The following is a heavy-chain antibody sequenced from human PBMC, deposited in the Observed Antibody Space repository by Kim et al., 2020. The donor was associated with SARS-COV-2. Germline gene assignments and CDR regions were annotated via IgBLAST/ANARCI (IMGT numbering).Heavy chain of an antibody. Sequence: SETLSLTCTVSGGSISSGGYYWSWIRQHPGKGLEWIGYIYYSGSTYYNPSLKSRVTISVDTSKNQFSLKLSSVTAADTAVYYCARGVNYYDSSGTHFDYWGQGTLVTVSS. CDR1: GGSISSGGYY. D-gene: IGHD3-22*01. J-gene: IGHJ4*02. CDR3: ARGVNYYDSSGTHFDY. CDR2: IYYSGST. V-gene: IGHV4-31*03.